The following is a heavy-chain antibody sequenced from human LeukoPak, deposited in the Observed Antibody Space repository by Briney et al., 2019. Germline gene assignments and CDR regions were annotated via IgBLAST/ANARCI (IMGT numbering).Heavy chain of an antibody. V-gene: IGHV3-13*01. CDR3: ARSTDGYNNFDY. Sequence: PGGSLRLSCVASGFTFSSYDMHWVRQGTGKGLEWVSGIGTVGDTYYPDSVKGRFTISRENAKNSLYLQMNSLRAGDTAVYYCARSTDGYNNFDYWGQGTLVTASS. CDR2: IGTVGDT. D-gene: IGHD5-24*01. J-gene: IGHJ4*02. CDR1: GFTFSSYD.